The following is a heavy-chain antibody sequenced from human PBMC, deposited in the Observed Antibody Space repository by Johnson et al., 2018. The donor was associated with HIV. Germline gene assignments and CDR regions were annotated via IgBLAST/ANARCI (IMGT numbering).Heavy chain of an antibody. CDR2: IYSGGGT. CDR3: ARDRGYWDAFDI. Sequence: VQLVESGGGLVQPGGSLRLSCAASGFSFSSFSMHWVRQAPGKGLEWVSVIYSGGGTYYADSVKGRFSISRDNTKNSVYLQMKSLRAEDTALYYCARDRGYWDAFDIWGQGTMVTVSS. D-gene: IGHD3-22*01. J-gene: IGHJ3*02. V-gene: IGHV3-66*01. CDR1: GFSFSSFS.